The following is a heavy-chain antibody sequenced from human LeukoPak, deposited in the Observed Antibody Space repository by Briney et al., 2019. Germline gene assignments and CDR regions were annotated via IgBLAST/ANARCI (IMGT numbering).Heavy chain of an antibody. J-gene: IGHJ4*02. Sequence: GGSLRLSCAASGSTFSKYAMSWVRQAPGWGLEWVSTISDSGSSKYYADSVKGRFTISRDNSKNTLYLQMNSLRAEDTAVYYCARDLGCTSTSCYRGFDYWGQGTLVTVSS. CDR3: ARDLGCTSTSCYRGFDY. D-gene: IGHD2-2*02. CDR1: GSTFSKYA. V-gene: IGHV3-23*01. CDR2: ISDSGSSK.